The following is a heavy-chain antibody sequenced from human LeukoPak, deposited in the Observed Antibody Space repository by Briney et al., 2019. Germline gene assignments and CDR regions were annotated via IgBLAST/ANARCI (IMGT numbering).Heavy chain of an antibody. V-gene: IGHV1-8*01. CDR1: GYTFTSFD. CDR2: MNPYSGDR. Sequence: ASVKVSCKASGYTFTSFDINWVRQAPGQGLEWMGWMNPYSGDRGYAQKFQGRVSITSDTSISTAYMELSSLRSEDTAVYFCARTTSLTASGYDYWGQGTLVTVSS. J-gene: IGHJ4*02. D-gene: IGHD4-17*01. CDR3: ARTTSLTASGYDY.